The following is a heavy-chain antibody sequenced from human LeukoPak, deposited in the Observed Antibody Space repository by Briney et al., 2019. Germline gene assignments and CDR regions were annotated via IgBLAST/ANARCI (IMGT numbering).Heavy chain of an antibody. CDR1: GYTFTGYY. CDR3: ARAGVLLWFGESPGAFDI. V-gene: IGHV1-2*02. Sequence: ASVKVSCKASGYTFTGYYMHWVRQAPGQGLEWMGWINPNSGGTNYAQKFQGRVTMTRDTSISTAYMELSRLRSDDTAVYYCARAGVLLWFGESPGAFDIWGQGTMVTVSS. J-gene: IGHJ3*02. CDR2: INPNSGGT. D-gene: IGHD3-10*01.